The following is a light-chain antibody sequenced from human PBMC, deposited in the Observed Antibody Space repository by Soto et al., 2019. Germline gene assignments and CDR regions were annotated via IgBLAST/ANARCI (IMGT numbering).Light chain of an antibody. CDR2: SGN. CDR3: AAWDDSLNGRV. Sequence: QSVLTQPPSGLGTPGRGVPSSFLGSSSNIRSNTVNWYQHLPGTAPKLLIYSGNQRPSGVPDRFSGSKSGTSASLAISGLQSEDEADYYCAAWDDSLNGRVFGTGTKVTVL. J-gene: IGLJ1*01. CDR1: SSNIRSNT. V-gene: IGLV1-44*01.